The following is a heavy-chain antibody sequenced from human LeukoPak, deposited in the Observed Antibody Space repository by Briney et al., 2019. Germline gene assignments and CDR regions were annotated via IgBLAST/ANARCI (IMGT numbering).Heavy chain of an antibody. D-gene: IGHD2-21*01. CDR1: GFTFRSHA. Sequence: GGSLRLSCVGSGFTFRSHAMSWVRQAPEKGLEFVSGIYENGGTTYYADSVKGRFSISRDNYKNTLYLQMDSLRGEDTAVYYCAKDFRIGYSAHFDYWGQGALVTVSS. V-gene: IGHV3-23*01. CDR2: IYENGGTT. CDR3: AKDFRIGYSAHFDY. J-gene: IGHJ4*02.